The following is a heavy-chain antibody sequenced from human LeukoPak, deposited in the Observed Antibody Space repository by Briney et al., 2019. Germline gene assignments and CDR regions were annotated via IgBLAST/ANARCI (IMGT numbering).Heavy chain of an antibody. CDR2: ISSSSSTI. Sequence: GGSLRLSCAASGFTFSSYSMNWVRQAPGKGLEWVSYISSSSSTIYYADPVKGRFTISRDNAKNSLYLQMNSLRAEDTAVYYCARAQTMDPSYFDYWGQGTLVTVSS. CDR1: GFTFSSYS. J-gene: IGHJ4*02. D-gene: IGHD4/OR15-4a*01. CDR3: ARAQTMDPSYFDY. V-gene: IGHV3-48*01.